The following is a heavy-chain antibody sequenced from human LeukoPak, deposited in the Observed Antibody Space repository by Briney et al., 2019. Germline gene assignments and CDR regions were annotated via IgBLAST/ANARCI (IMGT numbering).Heavy chain of an antibody. D-gene: IGHD4-17*01. CDR2: MYNSGNT. CDR3: AATIKRDYGDTNLDY. Sequence: SETLSLTCTVSGDSISNYYWSWIRQPPGKGLEWIGYMYNSGNTNYNPSLKSRVTISKDTSKNQLSLNLMSVTAADTAGYYCAATIKRDYGDTNLDYWGQGTLVTVSS. V-gene: IGHV4-59*01. CDR1: GDSISNYY. J-gene: IGHJ4*02.